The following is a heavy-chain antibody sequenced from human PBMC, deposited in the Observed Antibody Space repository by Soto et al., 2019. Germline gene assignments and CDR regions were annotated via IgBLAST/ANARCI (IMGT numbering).Heavy chain of an antibody. D-gene: IGHD2-21*01. CDR2: IKQDGSEK. V-gene: IGHV3-7*01. CDR1: GFTFSSYW. Sequence: GGSLRLSCAASGFTFSSYWMSWVRQAPGKGLEWVANIKQDGSEKYYVDSVKGRFTISRDNAKNSLYLQMNSLRAEDTAVYYCARGFLPYCGGDCYPSFDYWGQGTLVTVSS. CDR3: ARGFLPYCGGDCYPSFDY. J-gene: IGHJ4*02.